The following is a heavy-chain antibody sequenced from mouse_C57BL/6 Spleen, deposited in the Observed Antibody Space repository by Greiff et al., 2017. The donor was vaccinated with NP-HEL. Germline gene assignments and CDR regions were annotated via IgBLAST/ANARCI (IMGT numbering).Heavy chain of an antibody. J-gene: IGHJ3*01. CDR3: ARVEGFAY. CDR1: GYAFSSSW. Sequence: LQESGPELVKPGASVKISCKASGYAFSSSWMNWVKQRPGKGLEWIGRIYPGDGDTNYNGKFKGKATLTADKSSSTAYMQLSSLTSEDSAVYFCARVEGFAYWGQGTLVTVSA. V-gene: IGHV1-82*01. CDR2: IYPGDGDT.